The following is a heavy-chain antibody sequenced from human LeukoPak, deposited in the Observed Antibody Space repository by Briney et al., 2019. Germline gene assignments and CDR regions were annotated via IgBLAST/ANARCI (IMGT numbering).Heavy chain of an antibody. J-gene: IGHJ4*02. Sequence: SETLSLTCTVSGGSISSGGYYWSWIRQHPGSGLEWIGYIYYSGSTYYNPSLKSRVTISVDTSKNQFSLKLSSVTAADTAVYYCARESFGSRGVVIFDYWGQGTLVTVSS. CDR2: IYYSGST. CDR1: GGSISSGGYY. CDR3: ARESFGSRGVVIFDY. V-gene: IGHV4-31*03. D-gene: IGHD3-3*01.